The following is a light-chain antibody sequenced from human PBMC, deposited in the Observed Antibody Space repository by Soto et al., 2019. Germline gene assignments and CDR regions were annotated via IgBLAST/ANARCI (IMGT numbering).Light chain of an antibody. V-gene: IGKV3-20*01. Sequence: EIVLTQSPATLSLSPGERVTLSCRASQSVSNSLAWYQQKPGQPPRLLIYDVSNRATGIPARFSGSGSGTDFTLTISRLEPEDFAVYYCQQYGSSPLLTFGGGTKVEIK. CDR3: QQYGSSPLLT. CDR2: DVS. CDR1: QSVSNS. J-gene: IGKJ4*01.